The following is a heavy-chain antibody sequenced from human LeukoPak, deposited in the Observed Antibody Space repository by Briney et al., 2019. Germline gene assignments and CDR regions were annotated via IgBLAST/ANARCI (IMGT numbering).Heavy chain of an antibody. CDR3: AKAGHCGGDCYSIMDY. J-gene: IGHJ4*02. V-gene: IGHV3-30*18. CDR2: ISYDGRTK. CDR1: GFTFSSYG. Sequence: VQPGRSLRLSCAASGFTFSSYGMHWVRQAPGKGLEWVAVISYDGRTKYYADSVNGRFSISRDNSKNTLYLQMNSLRAEDTAVYYCAKAGHCGGDCYSIMDYWGQGTLVTASS. D-gene: IGHD2-21*02.